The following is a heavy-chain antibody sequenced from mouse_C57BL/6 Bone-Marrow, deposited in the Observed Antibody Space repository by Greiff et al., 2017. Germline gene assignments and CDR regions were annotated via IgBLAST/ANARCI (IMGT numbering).Heavy chain of an antibody. J-gene: IGHJ4*01. V-gene: IGHV1-4*01. CDR3: ARWDYGSYYNYAMDY. Sequence: VQLQQSGAELARPGASVQMSCKASGYTFTSYTMHWVKQRPGQGLEWIGYINPSGGYTKYNQKFKDKATLTADKSSSTAYMQLRSLTSEDSAVYYWARWDYGSYYNYAMDYWGQGTSVTVSS. CDR2: INPSGGYT. CDR1: GYTFTSYT. D-gene: IGHD1-1*01.